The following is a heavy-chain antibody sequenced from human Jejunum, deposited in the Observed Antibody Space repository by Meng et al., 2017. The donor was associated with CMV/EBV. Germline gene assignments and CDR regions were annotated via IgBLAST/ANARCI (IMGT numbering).Heavy chain of an antibody. J-gene: IGHJ6*02. CDR1: FTFDDYA. Sequence: FTFDDYAMHWVRQAPGKGLEWVSLISWDSGSTYYADSVKGRFTISRDNSKNSLYLQMNSLRAEDTALYYCAKDIGNWKRDYYGMDVWGQGTTVTVSS. D-gene: IGHD1-1*01. CDR2: ISWDSGST. CDR3: AKDIGNWKRDYYGMDV. V-gene: IGHV3-43D*03.